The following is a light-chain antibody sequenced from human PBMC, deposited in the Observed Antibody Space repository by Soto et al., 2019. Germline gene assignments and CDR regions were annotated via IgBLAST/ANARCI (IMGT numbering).Light chain of an antibody. Sequence: LVLTKSPDTLSLSPGETATLSCRASQSVSSSVAWYQHKPGQSPRLVVYSGYKRSPGIPARFSGSGSGTEFTLTICSLQPDDFATYYCQHYNSYSEAFGQGTKVDIK. CDR3: QHYNSYSEA. CDR2: SGY. J-gene: IGKJ1*01. V-gene: IGKV3-15*01. CDR1: QSVSSS.